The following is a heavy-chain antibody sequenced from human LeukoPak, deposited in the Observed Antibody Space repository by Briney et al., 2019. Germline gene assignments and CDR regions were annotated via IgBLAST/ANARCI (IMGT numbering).Heavy chain of an antibody. CDR1: GGSFSGYY. D-gene: IGHD3-10*01. V-gene: IGHV4-34*01. J-gene: IGHJ5*02. CDR2: INHSGST. Sequence: PSETLSLTCAVYGGSFSGYYWSWIRQPPGKGLEWIGEINHSGSTNYNPSLKSRVTISVDTSKNQFSLKLSSVTAADTAVYYCARQRVNRLLWFGGNWFDPWGQGTLVTVSS. CDR3: ARQRVNRLLWFGGNWFDP.